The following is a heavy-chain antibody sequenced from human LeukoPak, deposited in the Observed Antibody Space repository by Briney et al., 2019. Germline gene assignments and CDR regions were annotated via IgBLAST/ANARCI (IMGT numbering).Heavy chain of an antibody. V-gene: IGHV4-59*01. Sequence: SETLSLTCTVSGGSISSYYWSWIRQPPGKGLEWIGYIYYSGSTNYNPSLKSQVTISVDTSKNQFSLKLSSVTAADTAVYYCARGPRQQLDDYYYYGMDVWGQGTTVTVSS. D-gene: IGHD6-13*01. CDR3: ARGPRQQLDDYYYYGMDV. J-gene: IGHJ6*02. CDR2: IYYSGST. CDR1: GGSISSYY.